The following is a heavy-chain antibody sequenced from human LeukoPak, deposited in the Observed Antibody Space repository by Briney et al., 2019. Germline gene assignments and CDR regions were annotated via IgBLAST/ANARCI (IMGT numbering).Heavy chain of an antibody. Sequence: PGGSLRLSCAVSGFSFTNFWMSWVRQAPGRGLEWVANIHPEGNEKYHVESVKGRFTISRDNTKNLLFLQMNGLRVEDTAVYYCAKGRYGDYAAFDYWGQGTLVTVSS. D-gene: IGHD4-17*01. V-gene: IGHV3-7*01. CDR1: GFSFTNFW. CDR2: IHPEGNEK. J-gene: IGHJ4*02. CDR3: AKGRYGDYAAFDY.